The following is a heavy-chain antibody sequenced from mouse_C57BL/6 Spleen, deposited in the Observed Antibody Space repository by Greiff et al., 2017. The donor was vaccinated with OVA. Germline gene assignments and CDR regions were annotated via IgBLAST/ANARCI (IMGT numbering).Heavy chain of an antibody. V-gene: IGHV5-9*01. CDR3: ARQRGNYWYFDV. J-gene: IGHJ1*03. Sequence: EVQGVESGGGLVKPGGSLKLSCAASGFTFSSYTMSWVRQTPEKRLEWVATISGGGGNTYYPDSVKGRFTISRDNAKNTLYLQMSSLRSEDTALYYCARQRGNYWYFDVWGTGTTVTVSS. CDR1: GFTFSSYT. D-gene: IGHD2-1*01. CDR2: ISGGGGNT.